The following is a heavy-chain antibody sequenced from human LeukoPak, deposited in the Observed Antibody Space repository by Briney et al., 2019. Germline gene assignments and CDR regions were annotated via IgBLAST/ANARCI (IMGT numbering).Heavy chain of an antibody. J-gene: IGHJ4*02. CDR3: ARDSGYNAFDY. V-gene: IGHV3-7*05. CDR2: INQDGSAK. D-gene: IGHD5-12*01. Sequence: PGGSLRLSCADSGFTFSNSWMAWARQAPERGLEWVANINQDGSAKTCVDSVKGRFTISRDNAKNSLYLQMNSLRAEDTAVYYCARDSGYNAFDYWGQGTLVTVSS. CDR1: GFTFSNSW.